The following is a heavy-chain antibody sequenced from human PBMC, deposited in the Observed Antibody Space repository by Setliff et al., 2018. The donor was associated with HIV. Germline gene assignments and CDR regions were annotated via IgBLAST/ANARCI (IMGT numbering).Heavy chain of an antibody. CDR2: IWYDGDNK. V-gene: IGHV3-33*06. J-gene: IGHJ6*02. CDR1: GFTVSSYG. D-gene: IGHD1-26*01. Sequence: GGSLRLSCAASGFTVSSYGMHWVRQAPGKGLEWVAVIWYDGDNKYYADSVRGRFTISRDNSKNTLYLQMNSLRAEDTAVYYCAKDRPGSTPDGMDVWGQGTTVTVSS. CDR3: AKDRPGSTPDGMDV.